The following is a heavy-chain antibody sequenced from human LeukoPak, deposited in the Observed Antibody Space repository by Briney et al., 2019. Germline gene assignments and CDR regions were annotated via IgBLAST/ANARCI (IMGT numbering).Heavy chain of an antibody. CDR3: ARGRDCSSTSCYEREDYFDY. Sequence: SETLSLTCAVSGGSISSSNWWSWVRQPPGKGLEWIGEIYHSGSTNYNPSLKSRVTISVDKSKNQFSLKLSSVTAADTAVYYCARGRDCSSTSCYEREDYFDYWGQGTLVTVSS. CDR1: GGSISSSNW. D-gene: IGHD2-2*01. V-gene: IGHV4-4*02. CDR2: IYHSGST. J-gene: IGHJ4*02.